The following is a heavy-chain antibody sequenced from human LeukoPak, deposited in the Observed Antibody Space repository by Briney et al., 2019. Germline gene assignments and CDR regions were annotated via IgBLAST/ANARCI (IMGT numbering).Heavy chain of an antibody. J-gene: IGHJ5*02. CDR3: ARDRGSSSSFDP. CDR1: GYTFTSYA. CDR2: INAGNGNT. Sequence: ASVKVSCKASGYTFTSYAMHWVRQAPGQRHEWMGWINAGNGNTKYSQKFQGRVTITRDTSASTAYMELSSLRSEDTAVYYCARDRGSSSSFDPWGQGTLVTVSS. V-gene: IGHV1-3*01. D-gene: IGHD6-13*01.